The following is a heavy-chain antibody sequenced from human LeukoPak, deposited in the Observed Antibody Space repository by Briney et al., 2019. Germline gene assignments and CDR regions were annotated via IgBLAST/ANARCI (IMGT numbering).Heavy chain of an antibody. CDR3: ARQNHGQLPTTDY. D-gene: IGHD1-1*01. CDR2: IYYSGST. V-gene: IGHV4-39*01. J-gene: IGHJ4*02. CDR1: GGSISSRSHY. Sequence: SETLSLTCTVSGGSISSRSHYWGWIRQPPGKGLEWIGSIYYSGSTYYNPSLESRITLSVDTSKSQFSLKLSSATAADTSVYYCARQNHGQLPTTDYWGQGTLVTVSS.